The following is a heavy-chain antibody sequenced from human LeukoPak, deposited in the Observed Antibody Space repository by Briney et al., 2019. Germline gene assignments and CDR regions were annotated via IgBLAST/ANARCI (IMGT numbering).Heavy chain of an antibody. CDR3: VGDGHSNTGMNY. CDR1: GFTFSGST. Sequence: GGSLTLTCATSGFTFSGSTIHWVRQAPGKGLEWIGHIRSKANSYVTIYGASVKGRFTISRDDSKNTAYLHMNSLKTEDTAVYYCVGDGHSNTGMNYWGQGTLVTASS. V-gene: IGHV3-73*01. J-gene: IGHJ4*02. CDR2: IRSKANSYVT. D-gene: IGHD2/OR15-2a*01.